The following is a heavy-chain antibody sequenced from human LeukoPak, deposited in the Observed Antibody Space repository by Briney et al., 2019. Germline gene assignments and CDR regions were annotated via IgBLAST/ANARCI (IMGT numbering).Heavy chain of an antibody. CDR2: ISYDGSNK. D-gene: IGHD3-10*01. V-gene: IGHV3-30-3*01. CDR3: ARVRGKGHMVRARAFDI. CDR1: GFTFSSYA. J-gene: IGHJ3*02. Sequence: GRSLRLSCAASGFTFSSYAVHWVRQAPGKGLEWVAVISYDGSNKYYADSVKGRFTISRDNSKNTLYLQMNSLRAEDTAVYYCARVRGKGHMVRARAFDIWGQGTMVTVSS.